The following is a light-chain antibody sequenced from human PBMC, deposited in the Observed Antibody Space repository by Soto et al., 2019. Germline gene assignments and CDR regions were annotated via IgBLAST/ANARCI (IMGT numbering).Light chain of an antibody. CDR1: QIVSSY. Sequence: EILWTQSPATLSLSPVERATLSCRASQIVSSYLAWYQQKPGQAPRLLISDASNRATGIPARFSGSGSGTDFTLTISSLEPEDFAFYYCQQRSTWLTFGGGTKVEIK. J-gene: IGKJ4*01. CDR2: DAS. CDR3: QQRSTWLT. V-gene: IGKV3-11*01.